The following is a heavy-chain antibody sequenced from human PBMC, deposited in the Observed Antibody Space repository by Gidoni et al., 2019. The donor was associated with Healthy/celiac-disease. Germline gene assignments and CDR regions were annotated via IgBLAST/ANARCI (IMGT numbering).Heavy chain of an antibody. CDR2: IIPIFGTA. CDR3: ARVKSSSIAA. D-gene: IGHD6-13*01. CDR1: GGTFSSYA. J-gene: IGHJ5*02. Sequence: QVQLVQSGADVKQPGSSVTDPCKPPGGTFSSYAISWVRQAAGQGLVWMGEIIPIFGTANYAQKFQGRFTITADESTSTAYMELSSLRSEDTAVDYCARVKSSSIAAWGQGTLVTVSS. V-gene: IGHV1-69*01.